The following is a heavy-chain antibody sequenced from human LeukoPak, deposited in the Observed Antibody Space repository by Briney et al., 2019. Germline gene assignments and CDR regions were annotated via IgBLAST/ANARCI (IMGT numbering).Heavy chain of an antibody. D-gene: IGHD3-3*01. J-gene: IGHJ4*02. CDR1: GASIRSKF. CDR2: ISYTGTT. Sequence: SETLSLTCDVSGASIRSKFWSWLRNPPGKALEWIGYISYTGTTNYNPSLQSRVTISVDTSKNQLSLKLTSMTAADTAVYYCARDTSGYYGRYEHWGQGTLVTVSS. CDR3: ARDTSGYYGRYEH. V-gene: IGHV4-59*01.